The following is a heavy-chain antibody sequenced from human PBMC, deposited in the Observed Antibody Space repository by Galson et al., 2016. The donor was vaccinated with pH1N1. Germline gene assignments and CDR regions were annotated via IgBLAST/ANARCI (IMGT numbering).Heavy chain of an antibody. D-gene: IGHD4-17*01. V-gene: IGHV1-2*02. Sequence: SVKVSCKASGYTFNAYYVHWVRQAPGQGLEWMGWINPKTGATSYVQRFQGRVTMTRDTSIGTVYMELRNLGSDDTAVYYCARVLRTTVFDYWGQGTLVTVSS. CDR3: ARVLRTTVFDY. CDR1: GYTFNAYY. CDR2: INPKTGAT. J-gene: IGHJ4*02.